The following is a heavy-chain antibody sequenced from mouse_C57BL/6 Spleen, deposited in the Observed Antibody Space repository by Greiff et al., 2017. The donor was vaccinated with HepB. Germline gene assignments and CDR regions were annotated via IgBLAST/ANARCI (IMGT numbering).Heavy chain of an antibody. D-gene: IGHD1-1*01. CDR2: ISSGSSTI. CDR3: ARPSSVVAYYYAMDY. CDR1: GFTFSDYG. V-gene: IGHV5-17*01. J-gene: IGHJ4*01. Sequence: EVQLVESGGGLVKPGGSLKLSCAASGFTFSDYGMHWVRQAPEKGLEWVAYISSGSSTIYYADPVKGRFTISRDNAKNTLFLQMTSLRSEDTAMYYCARPSSVVAYYYAMDYWGQGTSVTVSS.